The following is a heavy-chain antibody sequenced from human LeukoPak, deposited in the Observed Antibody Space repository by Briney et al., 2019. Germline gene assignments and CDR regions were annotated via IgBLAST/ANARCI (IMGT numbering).Heavy chain of an antibody. J-gene: IGHJ6*02. CDR3: ARYATIVVVPAAIDYYYGMDV. D-gene: IGHD2-2*01. V-gene: IGHV3-53*01. CDR2: INSGGST. CDR1: GFTVSSNY. Sequence: GGSLRLSCAASGFTVSSNYMSWVRQAPGKGLEWVSVINSGGSTYYADSVKGRFTISRDNSKNTLYLQMNSLRAEDTAVYYCARYATIVVVPAAIDYYYGMDVWGQGTTVTVSS.